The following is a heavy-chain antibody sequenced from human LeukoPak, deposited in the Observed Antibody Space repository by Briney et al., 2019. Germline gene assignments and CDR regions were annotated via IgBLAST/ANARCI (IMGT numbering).Heavy chain of an antibody. CDR1: GFTFSSYG. D-gene: IGHD2-15*01. Sequence: GGSLRLSCAASGFTFSSYGMHWVRQAPGKGLEWVAVISYDGSNKYYADSVRGRFTISRDNPKNTLYLQMNSLRAEDTAVYYCAKEVGEVAALDYWGQGTLVTVSS. V-gene: IGHV3-30*18. J-gene: IGHJ4*02. CDR3: AKEVGEVAALDY. CDR2: ISYDGSNK.